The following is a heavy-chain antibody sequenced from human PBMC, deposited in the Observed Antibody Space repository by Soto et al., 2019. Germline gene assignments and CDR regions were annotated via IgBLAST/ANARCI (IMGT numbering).Heavy chain of an antibody. CDR3: ARGGALWFGELLYSFDY. J-gene: IGHJ4*02. CDR2: INHSGST. V-gene: IGHV4-34*01. D-gene: IGHD3-10*01. CDR1: GGSFSGYY. Sequence: SETLSLTCAVYGGSFSGYYWSWIRQPPGKGLEWIGEINHSGSTNYNPSLKSRVTISVDTSKNQFSLKLSSVIAADTAVYYCARGGALWFGELLYSFDYWGQGTLVTVSS.